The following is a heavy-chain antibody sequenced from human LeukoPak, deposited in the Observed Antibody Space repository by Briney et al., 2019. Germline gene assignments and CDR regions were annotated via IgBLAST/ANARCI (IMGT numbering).Heavy chain of an antibody. CDR3: ALQPARRLSWFDP. CDR1: GFTVSSNS. D-gene: IGHD2-2*01. CDR2: IYSDNT. V-gene: IGHV3-53*01. Sequence: GGSLRLSCTVSGFTVSSNSMSWVRQAPGKGLEWVSFIYSDNTHYSDSVKGRFTISRDNSKNTLYLQMNSLRAEDTAVYYCALQPARRLSWFDPWGQGTLVTVSS. J-gene: IGHJ5*02.